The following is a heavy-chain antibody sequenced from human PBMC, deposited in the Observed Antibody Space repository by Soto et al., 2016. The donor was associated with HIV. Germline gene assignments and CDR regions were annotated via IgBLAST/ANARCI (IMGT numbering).Heavy chain of an antibody. J-gene: IGHJ4*03. Sequence: QVQLKQWGAKLLKPSETLSLTCAVYGGSFSGYYWSWIRQSPGKGLEWIGEINHSENTNYNPSLKSRVTISVDTSKNQFSLKLNSVTAADTAIYYCARGSWGGGFTFPHYVGPGTLVTVSS. D-gene: IGHD2-21*01. CDR3: ARGSWGGGFTFPHY. CDR1: GGSFSGYY. CDR2: INHSENT. V-gene: IGHV4-34*01.